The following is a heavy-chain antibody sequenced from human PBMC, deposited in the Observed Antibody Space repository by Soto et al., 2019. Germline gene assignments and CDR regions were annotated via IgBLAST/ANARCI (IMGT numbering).Heavy chain of an antibody. V-gene: IGHV4-4*02. CDR2: IYHSGST. J-gene: IGHJ6*02. Sequence: SETLSLTCAVSGGSISSSNWWSWVRQPPGKGLEWIGEIYHSGSTNYNPSLKSRVTISVDKSKNQFSLKLSSVTAADTAVYYSARAMQLLWFGEVDYYGMDVWGQGTTVTVSS. D-gene: IGHD3-10*01. CDR1: GGSISSSNW. CDR3: ARAMQLLWFGEVDYYGMDV.